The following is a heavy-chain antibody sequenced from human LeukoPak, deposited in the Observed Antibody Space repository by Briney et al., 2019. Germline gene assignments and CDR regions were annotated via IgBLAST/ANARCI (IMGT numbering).Heavy chain of an antibody. D-gene: IGHD3-22*01. CDR2: ISSSGSTI. Sequence: GGSLRLSCAASGFTFSDYYMSWIRQAPGKGLEWVSYISSSGSTIYYADSVKGRFTISRDNAKNSLYLQMNSLRAEDTAVYYCARPEGVHDEYYYDSSGLAYWGQGTLVTVSS. V-gene: IGHV3-11*01. CDR1: GFTFSDYY. J-gene: IGHJ4*02. CDR3: ARPEGVHDEYYYDSSGLAY.